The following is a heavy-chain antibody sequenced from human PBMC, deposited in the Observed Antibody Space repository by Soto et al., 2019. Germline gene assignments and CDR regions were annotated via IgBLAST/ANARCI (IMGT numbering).Heavy chain of an antibody. CDR1: GFTFSSYA. V-gene: IGHV3-23*01. D-gene: IGHD1-26*01. CDR2: FTGSVGTT. CDR3: AKVRVAGVTTANFDY. Sequence: EVQLLESGGGLVQPGGSLRLSCAASGFTFSSYAMSWVRQAPGKGLEWVSTFTGSVGTTYYADSVKGRFTISRDNSRNTQYLKMNSLRDDDTAVYYCAKVRVAGVTTANFDYWGQGSLVTVSP. J-gene: IGHJ4*02.